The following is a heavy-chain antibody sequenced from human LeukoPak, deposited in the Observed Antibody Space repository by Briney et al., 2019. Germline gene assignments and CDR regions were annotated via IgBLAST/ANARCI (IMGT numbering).Heavy chain of an antibody. CDR2: IIPIFGTA. CDR3: ARNPRYYSDTSGYYPFDY. J-gene: IGHJ4*02. D-gene: IGHD3-22*01. V-gene: IGHV1-69*05. Sequence: SVKVSCKASGGTFSSYAISWVRQAPGQGLEWMGGIIPIFGTANYAQKFQGRVTITTDESTSTAYMELSSLRSEDTAVYYCARNPRYYSDTSGYYPFDYWGQGTLVTVSS. CDR1: GGTFSSYA.